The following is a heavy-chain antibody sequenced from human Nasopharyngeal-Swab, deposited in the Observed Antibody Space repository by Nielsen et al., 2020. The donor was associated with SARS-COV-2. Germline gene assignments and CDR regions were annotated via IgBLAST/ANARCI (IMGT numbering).Heavy chain of an antibody. CDR3: ARAPDYDFWSGIYYYYYYMDV. CDR1: GYTFTGYY. D-gene: IGHD3-3*01. Sequence: ASVKVSCKASGYTFTGYYMHWVRQAPGQGLEWMGRINPNSGGTNYAQKFQGRVTMTRDTSISTAYMELSRLRSDDTAVYYCARAPDYDFWSGIYYYYYYMDVWGKGTTVTVSS. CDR2: INPNSGGT. V-gene: IGHV1-2*06. J-gene: IGHJ6*03.